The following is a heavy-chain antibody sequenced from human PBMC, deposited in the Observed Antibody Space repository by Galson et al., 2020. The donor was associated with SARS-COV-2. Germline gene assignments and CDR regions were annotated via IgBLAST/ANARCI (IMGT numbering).Heavy chain of an antibody. CDR3: ARDIPAIAAAGTDAFDI. J-gene: IGHJ3*02. V-gene: IGHV3-33*01. D-gene: IGHD6-13*01. Sequence: GGSLRLSCAASGFTFSRYGMHWVRQAPGKGLEWVAVIWYDGSNKYYADSVKGRFTISRDNSKNTLYLQMNSLRAEDTAVYYCARDIPAIAAAGTDAFDIWGQGTRVTVSS. CDR2: IWYDGSNK. CDR1: GFTFSRYG.